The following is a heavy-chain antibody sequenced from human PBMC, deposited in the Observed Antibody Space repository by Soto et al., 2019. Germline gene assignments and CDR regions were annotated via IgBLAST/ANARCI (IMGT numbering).Heavy chain of an antibody. CDR1: GYTFTGYY. D-gene: IGHD3-16*01. CDR2: INPNSGGT. CDR3: ARTGYGGPDDAFDI. V-gene: IGHV1-2*02. Sequence: ASVKVSCKASGYTFTGYYMHWVRQAPGQGLEWMGWINPNSGGTNYAQKFQGRVTMTRDTSISTAYMELSRLRSDDTAVYYRARTGYGGPDDAFDIWGQGTMVTVSS. J-gene: IGHJ3*02.